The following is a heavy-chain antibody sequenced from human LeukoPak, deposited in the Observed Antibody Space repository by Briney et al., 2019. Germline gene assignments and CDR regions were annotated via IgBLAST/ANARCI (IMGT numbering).Heavy chain of an antibody. Sequence: GGSLRLSCAASGFTFSDYYMSWVRQAPGKGLEWVSYISSSSGYTNYADSVKGRFTISRDKAKNSLYLRMNSLRAEDKAVYYCAREYSSGWYSSFHFDYWGQGTLVTVSS. D-gene: IGHD6-19*01. J-gene: IGHJ4*02. CDR2: ISSSSGYT. V-gene: IGHV3-11*06. CDR1: GFTFSDYY. CDR3: AREYSSGWYSSFHFDY.